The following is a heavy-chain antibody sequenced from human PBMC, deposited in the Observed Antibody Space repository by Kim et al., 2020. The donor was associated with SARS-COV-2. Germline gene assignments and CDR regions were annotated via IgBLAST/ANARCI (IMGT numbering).Heavy chain of an antibody. CDR1: GFTFSSYG. CDR3: SKDSGGGISYGGHFDY. CDR2: ISYDGSHE. V-gene: IGHV3-30*18. D-gene: IGHD5-18*01. Sequence: GGSLRLSCEASGFTFSSYGMHWVRQAPGKGLEWVAVISYDGSHEDYVDSVKGRFTISRDRSKNTVFLQMNSLRGDDTAVYYCSKDSGGGISYGGHFDYWGQGTLVIVSS. J-gene: IGHJ4*02.